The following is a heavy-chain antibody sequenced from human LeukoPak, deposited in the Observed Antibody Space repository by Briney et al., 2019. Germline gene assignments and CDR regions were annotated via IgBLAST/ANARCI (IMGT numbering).Heavy chain of an antibody. CDR3: ARLDRADYSTSPVPYYNYYMNA. D-gene: IGHD6-13*01. CDR1: GFTYSIYS. J-gene: IGHJ6*03. Sequence: NPGGSLRLXCAASGFTYSIYSVTWVRQAPGRGLEWVASISSTSNYIYYADSVRGRFTTSRHNAQYLAYLQMNSLRAEDTAVYYCARLDRADYSTSPVPYYNYYMNAWDKGTTVIVSS. CDR2: ISSTSNYI. V-gene: IGHV3-21*06.